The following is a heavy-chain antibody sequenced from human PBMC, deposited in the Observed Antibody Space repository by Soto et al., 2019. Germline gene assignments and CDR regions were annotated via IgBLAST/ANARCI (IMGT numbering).Heavy chain of an antibody. CDR1: GYSFTTHY. Sequence: QVQLVQSGAEVKKPGASVRLSFKTSGYSFTTHYLHWVRQAPGQGLEWLGIIIPSWDATSYAQNIQDRVDMTSDTSTSTVYMELSSLRFEDTAVYYCARKAGYSTGWYEDAFDIWGQGTMVTVSS. V-gene: IGHV1-46*01. J-gene: IGHJ3*02. D-gene: IGHD6-19*01. CDR3: ARKAGYSTGWYEDAFDI. CDR2: IIPSWDAT.